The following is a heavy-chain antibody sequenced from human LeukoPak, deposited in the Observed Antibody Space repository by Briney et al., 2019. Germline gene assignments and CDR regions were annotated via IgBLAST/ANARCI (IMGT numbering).Heavy chain of an antibody. Sequence: SETLSLTCTVSGGSIDTYYWNWIRQPPGKGLEWIGYVFHTGSTNYNPSLKSRVTISVDTSKNQFSLKLSSVTAADTAVYYCAKRPSIIVGVSNWFDPWGQGTLVTVSS. CDR3: AKRPSIIVGVSNWFDP. V-gene: IGHV4-59*01. D-gene: IGHD1-26*01. J-gene: IGHJ5*02. CDR2: VFHTGST. CDR1: GGSIDTYY.